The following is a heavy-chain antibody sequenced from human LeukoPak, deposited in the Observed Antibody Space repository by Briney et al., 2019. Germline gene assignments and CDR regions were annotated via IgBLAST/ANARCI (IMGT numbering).Heavy chain of an antibody. CDR2: ISSSSRYI. V-gene: IGHV3-21*01. CDR3: ARADGGGNLIWFDY. J-gene: IGHJ4*02. CDR1: GFSFSRYS. D-gene: IGHD3-16*01. Sequence: GGSLRLSCAASGFSFSRYSMTWVRQAPGKGLEWVSSISSSSRYIYYEDSVKGRFTISRDNAKNSLYLQMNSLRAEDTAVYYCARADGGGNLIWFDYWGQGTLVTVSS.